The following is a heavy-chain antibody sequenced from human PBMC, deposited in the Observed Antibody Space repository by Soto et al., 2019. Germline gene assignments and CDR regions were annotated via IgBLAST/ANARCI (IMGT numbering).Heavy chain of an antibody. V-gene: IGHV3-7*04. J-gene: IGHJ4*02. Sequence: ESGGGLVQPGGSLRLSCAASGFTFSSYWMSWVRQAPGKGLEWVANIKQDGSEKYYVDSVKGRFTISRDNAKNSLYLQMNNLRGEDTGVYYCARARATYYDRSGYPLGYWGPANLVSVSS. CDR1: GFTFSSYW. CDR2: IKQDGSEK. D-gene: IGHD3-22*01. CDR3: ARARATYYDRSGYPLGY.